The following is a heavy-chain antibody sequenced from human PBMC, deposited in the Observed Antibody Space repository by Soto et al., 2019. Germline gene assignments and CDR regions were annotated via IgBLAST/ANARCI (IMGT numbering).Heavy chain of an antibody. CDR2: ISGSGGST. CDR3: AKAWSPRYSPKNNWFDP. V-gene: IGHV3-23*01. CDR1: GFTFSSYA. Sequence: GGSLRLSCAASGFTFSSYAMSWVRQAPGKGLEWVSAISGSGGSTYYADSVKGRFTISRDNSKNTLYLQMNSLRAEDTAVYYCAKAWSPRYSPKNNWFDPWGQGTLVTVSS. D-gene: IGHD5-18*01. J-gene: IGHJ5*02.